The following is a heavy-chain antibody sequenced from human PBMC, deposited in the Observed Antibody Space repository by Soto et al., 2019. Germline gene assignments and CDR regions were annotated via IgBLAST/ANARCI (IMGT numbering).Heavy chain of an antibody. Sequence: ASVKVSCKASGYTFTTYAIHWVRQAPGQRLEWMGWINSGNGNTKYSQKFRGRATITRDTCATTAYMELSSLRSEDTAVYFCARFYYFYYAMDVWGQGTTVTVSS. CDR3: ARFYYFYYAMDV. CDR1: GYTFTTYA. CDR2: INSGNGNT. J-gene: IGHJ6*02. V-gene: IGHV1-3*01.